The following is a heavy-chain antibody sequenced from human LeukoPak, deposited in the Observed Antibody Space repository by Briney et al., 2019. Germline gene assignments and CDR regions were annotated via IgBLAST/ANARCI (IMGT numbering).Heavy chain of an antibody. D-gene: IGHD2-15*01. CDR3: ARELSGSISRHFDY. J-gene: IGHJ4*02. CDR2: INTDGNIT. V-gene: IGHV3-74*01. CDR1: GLTFSNYW. Sequence: GGSLRLSCEASGLTFSNYWMHWVRKAPGKGPVWFSRINTDGNITTYADSVKGRFSIPRDNAKNALYLQMNSLRAEDTAVFYCARELSGSISRHFDYWGQGTLVTVSS.